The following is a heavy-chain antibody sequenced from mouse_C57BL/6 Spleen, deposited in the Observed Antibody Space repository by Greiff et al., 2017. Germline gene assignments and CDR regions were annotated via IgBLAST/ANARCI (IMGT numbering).Heavy chain of an antibody. CDR1: GYAFSSYW. V-gene: IGHV1-80*01. CDR3: ARDYYGSSNFAY. D-gene: IGHD1-1*01. CDR2: IYPGDGDT. Sequence: QVQLQQSGAELVKPGASVKISCKASGYAFSSYWMNWVKQRPGKGLEWIGQIYPGDGDTNYNGKFKGKATLTADKSSSTAYMQLSSLTSEDSAVYFCARDYYGSSNFAYWGQGTLVTVSA. J-gene: IGHJ3*01.